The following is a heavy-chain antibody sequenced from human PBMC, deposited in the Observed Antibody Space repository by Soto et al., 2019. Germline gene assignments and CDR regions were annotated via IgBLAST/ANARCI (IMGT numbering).Heavy chain of an antibody. J-gene: IGHJ5*02. CDR1: GNTVPNYA. D-gene: IGHD6-19*01. Sequence: ASVKVSCKASGNTVPNYAIHWVRQAPGQGLEWMGWISAYNGNTNYAQNFQGRVTMTTDTSTSTAYMELRSLRSDDTAVYYCAREVVAVADHGWFDPWGQGTLVTVSS. V-gene: IGHV1-18*01. CDR2: ISAYNGNT. CDR3: AREVVAVADHGWFDP.